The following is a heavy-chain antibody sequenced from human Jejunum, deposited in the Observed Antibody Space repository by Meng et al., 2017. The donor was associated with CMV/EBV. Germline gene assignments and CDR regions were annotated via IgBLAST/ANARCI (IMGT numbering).Heavy chain of an antibody. Sequence: IRSTSYYWAWIRQPPGKGLEWIASMFYTGTTHYNPSLKSEVSISLDPSKNQFSLNLRYVTAADTAVYYCARDMAILTGYPDYFDFWGPGMLVTVSS. CDR2: MFYTGTT. CDR3: ARDMAILTGYPDYFDF. V-gene: IGHV4-39*07. CDR1: IRSTSYY. D-gene: IGHD3-9*01. J-gene: IGHJ4*02.